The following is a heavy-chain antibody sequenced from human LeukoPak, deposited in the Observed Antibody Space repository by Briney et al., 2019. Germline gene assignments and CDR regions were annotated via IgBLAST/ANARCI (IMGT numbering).Heavy chain of an antibody. CDR1: GGSISSYY. J-gene: IGHJ5*02. V-gene: IGHV4-59*12. Sequence: PSETLSLTFTVSGGSISSYYWSWIRQAPGKGLEWIGYIYYSGSTNYNPSLKSRVTISVDTSKNQFSLKLSSVTAADTAVDYCARGGILWFGELSLFDPWGQGTLVTVSS. CDR2: IYYSGST. CDR3: ARGGILWFGELSLFDP. D-gene: IGHD3-10*01.